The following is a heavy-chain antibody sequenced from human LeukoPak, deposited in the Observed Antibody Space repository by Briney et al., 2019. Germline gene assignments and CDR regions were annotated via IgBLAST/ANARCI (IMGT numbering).Heavy chain of an antibody. Sequence: PGGSLGLSCAASGFTFSDYWMHWVRQAPGKGLVWVSCISFDGSTTYADSVKGRFTISRDNTKNLLFLEMNNLRGDDTAIYYCVRESRPGGAMGLYHNLDYWGQGTLVAVSS. CDR2: ISFDGST. V-gene: IGHV3-74*01. CDR1: GFTFSDYW. D-gene: IGHD1-1*01. CDR3: VRESRPGGAMGLYHNLDY. J-gene: IGHJ4*02.